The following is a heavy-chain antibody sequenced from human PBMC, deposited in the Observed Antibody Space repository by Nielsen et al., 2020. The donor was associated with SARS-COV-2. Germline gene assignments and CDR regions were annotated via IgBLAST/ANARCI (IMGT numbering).Heavy chain of an antibody. CDR2: IYYSGST. V-gene: IGHV4-31*03. CDR3: ARVDYGGNEYFQR. CDR1: GGSISSGGYY. D-gene: IGHD4-23*01. Sequence: SETLSLTCTVSGGSISSGGYYWSWIRQHPGKGLEWIGYIYYSGSTYYNPSLKSRVTISVDTSKNQFSLKLSSVTAADTAVYYCARVDYGGNEYFQRWGQGTLVTVSS. J-gene: IGHJ1*01.